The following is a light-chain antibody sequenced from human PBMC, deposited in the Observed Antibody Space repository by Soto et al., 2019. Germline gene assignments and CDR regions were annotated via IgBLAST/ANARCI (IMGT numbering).Light chain of an antibody. V-gene: IGLV2-14*01. CDR2: EVS. CDR1: SSDVGGYNY. Sequence: HSDLTPPAFVSVSPGQSITISCTGTSSDVGGYNYVSWYQHHPGKAPKLMIYEVSNRPSGVSNRFSGSKSGNTASLTISGLQAEDEADYYCNSYTSSSNYVFGTGTKVTVL. J-gene: IGLJ1*01. CDR3: NSYTSSSNYV.